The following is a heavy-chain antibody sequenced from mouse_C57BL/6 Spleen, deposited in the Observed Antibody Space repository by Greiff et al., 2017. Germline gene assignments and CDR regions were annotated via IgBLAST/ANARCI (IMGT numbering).Heavy chain of an antibody. V-gene: IGHV5-4*03. Sequence: EVNVVESGGGLVKPGGSLKLSCAASGFTFSSYAMSWVRQTPEKRLEWVATISDGGSYTYYPDNVKGRFTISRDNAKNNLYLQMSHLKSEDTAMYYCARGAGTDAMDYWGQGTSVTVSS. J-gene: IGHJ4*01. CDR1: GFTFSSYA. D-gene: IGHD4-1*01. CDR3: ARGAGTDAMDY. CDR2: ISDGGSYT.